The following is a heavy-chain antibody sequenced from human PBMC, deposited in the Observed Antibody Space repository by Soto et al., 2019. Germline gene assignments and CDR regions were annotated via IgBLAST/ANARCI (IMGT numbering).Heavy chain of an antibody. J-gene: IGHJ6*02. D-gene: IGHD6-19*01. CDR2: IRSKANSYAT. V-gene: IGHV3-73*02. CDR3: TRLGSGWYDYYYGMDV. CDR1: GFTFSGSA. Sequence: EVQLVESGGGLVQPGGSLKLSCAASGFTFSGSAMHWVRQASGKGLEWVGRIRSKANSYATAYAASVKGRFTISRDDSKNTAYLQMNSLKTEDTAVYYCTRLGSGWYDYYYGMDVWGQGTTVTVSS.